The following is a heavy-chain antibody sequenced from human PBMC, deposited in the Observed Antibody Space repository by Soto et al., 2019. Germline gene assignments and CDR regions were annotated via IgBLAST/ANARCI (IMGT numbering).Heavy chain of an antibody. V-gene: IGHV3-30-3*01. D-gene: IGHD3-22*01. J-gene: IGHJ5*02. CDR2: ISYDGSNK. Sequence: GGSLRLSCAASGFTFSSYAMHWVRQAPGKGLEWVAVISYDGSNKYYADSVKGRFTISRDNAKDTLYLQMNSLRAEDTAVYYCAREITMTSSNWFDPWGQGTLVTVSS. CDR3: AREITMTSSNWFDP. CDR1: GFTFSSYA.